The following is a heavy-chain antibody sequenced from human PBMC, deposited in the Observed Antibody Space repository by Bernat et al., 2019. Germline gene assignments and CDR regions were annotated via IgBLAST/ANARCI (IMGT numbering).Heavy chain of an antibody. Sequence: QVQLQQWGAGLLKPSETLSLTCAVYGGSFSGYYWSWIRQPPGKGLEWIGEINHSGSTNYNPSLKSRVNISVDTSKNQFSLKLSSVTAADTAVYYCARGLSLLCTNGVCYGLVMDVWYQGTTFSVSS. V-gene: IGHV4-34*01. J-gene: IGHJ6*02. D-gene: IGHD2-8*01. CDR2: INHSGST. CDR1: GGSFSGYY. CDR3: ARGLSLLCTNGVCYGLVMDV.